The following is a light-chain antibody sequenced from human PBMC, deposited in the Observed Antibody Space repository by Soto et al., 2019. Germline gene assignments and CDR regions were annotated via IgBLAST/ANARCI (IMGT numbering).Light chain of an antibody. CDR2: GAS. J-gene: IGKJ1*01. Sequence: EVVMTQSPATLSVSPGERVTLSCRSSQSVAANLAWFQQKPGQGPRLLIYGASTSPTGIPARFSGSGSETDFTLTISSLRSEDSAVYVCHDYFNWPRTFGRGTKVEGK. CDR1: QSVAAN. V-gene: IGKV3-15*01. CDR3: HDYFNWPRT.